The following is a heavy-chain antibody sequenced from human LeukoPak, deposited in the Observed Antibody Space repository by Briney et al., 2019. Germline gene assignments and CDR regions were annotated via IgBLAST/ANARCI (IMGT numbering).Heavy chain of an antibody. CDR3: SKRGVVIRVFLVGFHKEAYYFDS. D-gene: IGHD3-10*01. CDR2: LSGSGGGT. Sequence: GGSLRLSCAVSGITLSNYGMSWVRQAPGKGLEWVAGLSGSGGGTNYADSVQGRFTISRDNPKNTLYLQMNSLRAEDTAVYFCSKRGVVIRVFLVGFHKEAYYFDSWGQGALVTVSS. J-gene: IGHJ4*02. CDR1: GITLSNYG. V-gene: IGHV3-23*01.